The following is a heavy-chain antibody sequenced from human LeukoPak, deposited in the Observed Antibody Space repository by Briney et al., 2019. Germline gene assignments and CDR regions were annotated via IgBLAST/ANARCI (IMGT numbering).Heavy chain of an antibody. Sequence: KPSETLSLTCTVSGGSISSYYWSWIRQPPGKGLEWIGYIYYSGSTNYNPSLKSRVTISVDTSKNQFSLKVRSVTAADTAVYYCARDRYGNYFDYWSQGTLVTVSS. CDR1: GGSISSYY. CDR3: ARDRYGNYFDY. V-gene: IGHV4-59*12. D-gene: IGHD1-14*01. CDR2: IYYSGST. J-gene: IGHJ4*02.